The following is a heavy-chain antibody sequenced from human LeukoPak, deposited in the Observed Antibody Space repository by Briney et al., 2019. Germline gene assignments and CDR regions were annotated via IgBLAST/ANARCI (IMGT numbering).Heavy chain of an antibody. CDR3: ARVGDWNDLVY. V-gene: IGHV4-59*01. Sequence: KSSETLSLTCTVSGGSISPYYWSWIRQTPGKGLEWIGYILCSGTTTNYNPSLKSRVTISVDTSKNQFSLKLSSVTAADTAVYYCARVGDWNDLVYWGQGTLVTVSS. CDR1: GGSISPYY. J-gene: IGHJ4*02. CDR2: ILCSGTTT. D-gene: IGHD1-1*01.